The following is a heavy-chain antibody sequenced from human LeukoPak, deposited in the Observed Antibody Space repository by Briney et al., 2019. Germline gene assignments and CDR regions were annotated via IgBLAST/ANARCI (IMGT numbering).Heavy chain of an antibody. CDR2: MSGSGGST. V-gene: IGHV3-23*01. J-gene: IGHJ4*02. CDR1: GFTVSSNY. CDR3: AKWGCSGSDCYPFDY. Sequence: GGSLRLSCAASGFTVSSNYMSWVRQAPGKGLEWVSAMSGSGGSTYYADSVKGRFTISRDNSKNTLYLQMNSLRAEDTAVYYGAKWGCSGSDCYPFDYWGQGTLVTVSS. D-gene: IGHD2-21*02.